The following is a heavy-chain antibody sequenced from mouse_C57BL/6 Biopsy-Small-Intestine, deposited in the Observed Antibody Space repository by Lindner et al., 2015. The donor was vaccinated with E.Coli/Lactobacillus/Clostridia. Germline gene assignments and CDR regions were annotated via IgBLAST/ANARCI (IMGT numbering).Heavy chain of an antibody. CDR3: ARSIYGWDWYFDV. Sequence: VQLQESGAELVRPGTSVKMSCKASGYTFTNYWIGWAKQRPGHGLEWIGDIYPGGGYTNYNEKFKGKATLTADKSSSTAYMQFSSLTSEDSAIYYCARSIYGWDWYFDVWGTGTTVTVSS. D-gene: IGHD1-2*01. J-gene: IGHJ1*03. V-gene: IGHV1-63*01. CDR2: IYPGGGYT. CDR1: GYTFTNYW.